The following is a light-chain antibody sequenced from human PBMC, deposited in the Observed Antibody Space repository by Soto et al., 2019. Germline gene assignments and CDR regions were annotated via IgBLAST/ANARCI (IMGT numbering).Light chain of an antibody. Sequence: DIQITQSPSTLSAYVPPTVTITFRSSQSISSWLAWYQQKPGKAPKLLIYDASSLESGVPSRFSGSGSGTEFTLTISSLQTDDFATYYCKQYNSYSRTFGKGTKVDIK. CDR1: QSISSW. J-gene: IGKJ1*01. CDR3: KQYNSYSRT. CDR2: DAS. V-gene: IGKV1-5*01.